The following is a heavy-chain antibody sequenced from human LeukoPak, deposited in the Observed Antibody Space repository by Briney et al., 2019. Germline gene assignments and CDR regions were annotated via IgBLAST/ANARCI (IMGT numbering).Heavy chain of an antibody. Sequence: GESLKISCKGSGYSFTSYWIGWVRQMPGKGLEWMGIIYPGDSDTRYSPSFQGQVTISADKSISTAYLQWSSLKASDTAMYYCARLRGQRITIFGVVIIGEAYFDYWGQGTLVTVSS. V-gene: IGHV5-51*01. D-gene: IGHD3-3*01. CDR1: GYSFTSYW. J-gene: IGHJ4*02. CDR2: IYPGDSDT. CDR3: ARLRGQRITIFGVVIIGEAYFDY.